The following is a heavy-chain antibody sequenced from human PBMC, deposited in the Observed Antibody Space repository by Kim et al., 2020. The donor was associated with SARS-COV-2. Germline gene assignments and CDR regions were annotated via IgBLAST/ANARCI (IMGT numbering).Heavy chain of an antibody. J-gene: IGHJ4*02. Sequence: ALVKVSCKASGYTFTDYYIHWVRQAPGQGLEWMGWINPYSGDTTYAQKFQGRVTMTRDTSISTPYVELSSLRSDDTAVYYCARSAHFWSGHYLDFWGQGT. D-gene: IGHD3-3*01. V-gene: IGHV1-2*02. CDR3: ARSAHFWSGHYLDF. CDR1: GYTFTDYY. CDR2: INPYSGDT.